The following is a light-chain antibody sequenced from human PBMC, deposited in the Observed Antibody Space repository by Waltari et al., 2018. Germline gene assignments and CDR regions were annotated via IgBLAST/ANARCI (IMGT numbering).Light chain of an antibody. CDR3: QQYGNSRGS. Sequence: EIVLTQSPGTLSLSPGEGATLSCRASQSVSSSYLAWYQQKPGQAPRLLMYGASNRATDIPDRFTGSGSGTDFTLTINRLEPEDFAVYYCQQYGNSRGSFGQGTKLEIK. V-gene: IGKV3-20*01. CDR2: GAS. CDR1: QSVSSSY. J-gene: IGKJ2*03.